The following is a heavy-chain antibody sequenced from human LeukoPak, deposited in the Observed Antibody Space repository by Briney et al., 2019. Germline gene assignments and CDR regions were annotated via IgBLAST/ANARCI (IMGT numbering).Heavy chain of an antibody. V-gene: IGHV3-23*01. CDR1: GFTFSSYG. CDR2: ISGSGGST. D-gene: IGHD3-16*01. CDR3: AKDRQGDDYVWGSFHY. J-gene: IGHJ4*02. Sequence: RGSLRLSCAASGFTFSSYGMSWVRQAPGKVLEWVSAISGSGGSTYYADSVKGRFTISRDNSKNTLYLQMNSLRAEDTAVYYCAKDRQGDDYVWGSFHYWGQGTLVTVSS.